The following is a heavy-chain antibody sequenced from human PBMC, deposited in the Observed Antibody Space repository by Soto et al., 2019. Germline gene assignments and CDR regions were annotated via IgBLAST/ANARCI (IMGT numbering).Heavy chain of an antibody. CDR3: TTYPVGYCSRTTCYGYFDY. V-gene: IGHV3-15*07. CDR1: GFAFNNAW. CDR2: IQSKADGGTT. D-gene: IGHD2-2*03. J-gene: IGHJ4*02. Sequence: GGSLRLSCAASGFAFNNAWMNWVRQAPGKGLEWVGRIQSKADGGTTDYVAPVKGRFTISRDDSKDTLYLQMDSLKTEDTAVYFCTTYPVGYCSRTTCYGYFDYWGQGTLVTVSS.